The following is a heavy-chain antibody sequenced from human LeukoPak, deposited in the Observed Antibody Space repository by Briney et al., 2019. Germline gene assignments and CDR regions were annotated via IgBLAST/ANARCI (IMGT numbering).Heavy chain of an antibody. CDR2: INPNSGGT. V-gene: IGHV1-2*02. J-gene: IGHJ4*02. Sequence: GASVKVSCKASGYTFTGYYMHWVRQAPGQGLEWMGLINPNSGGTNYAQKFQGRVTMTRDTSISTAYMELSRLRSDDTAVYYCARAIRGYSSSWYVLADYWGQGTLVTVSS. CDR3: ARAIRGYSSSWYVLADY. CDR1: GYTFTGYY. D-gene: IGHD6-13*01.